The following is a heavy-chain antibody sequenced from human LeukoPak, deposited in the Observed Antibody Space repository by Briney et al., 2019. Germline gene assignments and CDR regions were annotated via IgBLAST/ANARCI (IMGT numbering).Heavy chain of an antibody. CDR3: ARALVVAATKGLDP. CDR1: GYTFTSYG. Sequence: ASVKVSCKASGYTFTSYGISWVRQAPGQGLEWMGWISAYNGNTNYAQKLQGRVTMTKDTSTSTAYMELRSLRSDDTAVYYCARALVVAATKGLDPWGQGTLVTVSP. V-gene: IGHV1-18*01. D-gene: IGHD2-15*01. CDR2: ISAYNGNT. J-gene: IGHJ5*02.